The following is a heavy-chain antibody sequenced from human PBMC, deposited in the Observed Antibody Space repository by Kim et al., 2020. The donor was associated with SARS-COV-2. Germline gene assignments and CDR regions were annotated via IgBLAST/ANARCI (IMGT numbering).Heavy chain of an antibody. J-gene: IGHJ3*02. D-gene: IGHD2-21*02. CDR1: GGSISTYY. Sequence: SETLSLTCTVSGGSISTYYWSWIRQPPGKGLEWIGYIYYSGITNYNPSLNSRVTMSVDTSKNQFSLKLTSVTAADTAVYYCARGLSDAFDIWGQGTMVTVSS. CDR2: IYYSGIT. V-gene: IGHV4-59*01. CDR3: ARGLSDAFDI.